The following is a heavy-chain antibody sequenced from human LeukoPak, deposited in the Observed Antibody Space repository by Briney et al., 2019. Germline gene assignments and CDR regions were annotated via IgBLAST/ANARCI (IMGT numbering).Heavy chain of an antibody. CDR2: ISSSSSYI. D-gene: IGHD6-13*01. J-gene: IGHJ5*02. CDR3: ARDKQAAGAWFDP. V-gene: IGHV3-21*01. Sequence: GGSLRLSCAASGFTFSSYGMNWVRQAPGKGLEWVSSISSSSSYIYYADSVKGRFTISRDNAKNSLYLQMNSLRAEDTAVYYCARDKQAAGAWFDPWGQGTLVTVSS. CDR1: GFTFSSYG.